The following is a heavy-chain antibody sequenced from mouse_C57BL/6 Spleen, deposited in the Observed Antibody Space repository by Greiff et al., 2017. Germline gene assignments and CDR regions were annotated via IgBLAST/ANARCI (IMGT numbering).Heavy chain of an antibody. Sequence: EVKVVESGGGLVKPGGSLKLSCAASGFTFSSYAMSWVRQTPEKRLEWVATISDGGSYTYYPDNVKGRFTISSDNAKKNLYLQMSHLKSEDTAMYYCARGGYFYFDYWGQGTTLTVSS. V-gene: IGHV5-4*03. CDR1: GFTFSSYA. D-gene: IGHD2-3*01. J-gene: IGHJ2*01. CDR2: ISDGGSYT. CDR3: ARGGYFYFDY.